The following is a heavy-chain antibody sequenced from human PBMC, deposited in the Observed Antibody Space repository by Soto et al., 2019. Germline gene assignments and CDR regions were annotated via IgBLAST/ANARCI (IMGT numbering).Heavy chain of an antibody. J-gene: IGHJ4*02. D-gene: IGHD2-21*01. CDR3: ATERGPTYYFDY. CDR1: GLTVSSKY. CDR2: IYSDGST. V-gene: IGHV3-53*01. Sequence: TGGSLRLSCAASGLTVSSKYMSWVRQAPGKGLEWVSVIYSDGSTYYADSVKGRFTISRDNSKNTLYLQMNSLRAEDTAVYYCATERGPTYYFDYWGQGTLVTVSS.